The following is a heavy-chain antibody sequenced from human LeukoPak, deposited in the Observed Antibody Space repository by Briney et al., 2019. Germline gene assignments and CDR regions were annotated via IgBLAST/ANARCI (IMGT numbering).Heavy chain of an antibody. D-gene: IGHD1-26*01. CDR3: AKTQWKVGATDYFDY. CDR1: GFAFNNYA. Sequence: GGSLRLSCAASGFAFNNYAMTWVRQAPGKGLEWVSNINDNGGQRHYADSVEGRFTISRDNSKNTLFLQMDSLRAEDTAVYYCAKTQWKVGATDYFDYWGQGILVTVSS. CDR2: INDNGGQR. V-gene: IGHV3-23*01. J-gene: IGHJ4*02.